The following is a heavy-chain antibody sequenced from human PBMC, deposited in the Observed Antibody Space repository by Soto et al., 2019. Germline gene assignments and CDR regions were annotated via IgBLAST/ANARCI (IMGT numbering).Heavy chain of an antibody. J-gene: IGHJ4*02. CDR1: GFTFSSYG. V-gene: IGHV3-30*18. CDR2: ISYDGSNK. D-gene: IGHD2-15*01. CDR3: AKDLYTLVVAATGPSDY. Sequence: PGGSLRLSCAASGFTFSSYGMHWVRQAPGKGLEWVAVISYDGSNKYYADSVKGRFTISKDNSKNTLYLQMNSLRAEDTAVYYCAKDLYTLVVAATGPSDYWGQGTMVTVYS.